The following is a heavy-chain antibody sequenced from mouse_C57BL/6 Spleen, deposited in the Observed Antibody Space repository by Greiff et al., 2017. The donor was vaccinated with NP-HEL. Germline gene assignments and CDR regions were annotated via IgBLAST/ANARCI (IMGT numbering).Heavy chain of an antibody. CDR1: GYTFTSYW. D-gene: IGHD3-1*01. Sequence: LQQPGAELVMPGASVKLSCKASGYTFTSYWMHWVKQRPGQGLEWIGEIDPSDSYTNYNQKFKGKSTLTVDKSSSTAYMQLSSLTSEDSAVYYCARWATRDWYFDVWGTGTTVTVSS. CDR3: ARWATRDWYFDV. J-gene: IGHJ1*03. CDR2: IDPSDSYT. V-gene: IGHV1-69*01.